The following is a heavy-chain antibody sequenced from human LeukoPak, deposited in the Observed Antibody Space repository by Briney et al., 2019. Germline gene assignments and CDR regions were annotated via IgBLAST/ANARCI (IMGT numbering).Heavy chain of an antibody. Sequence: GASVKVSCKASGGTFSSYAISWVRQAPGQGLEWTGGIIPIFGTANYAQKFQGRVTITADESTSTAYMELSSLRSEDTAVYYCARGAAVAGTFDYWGQGTLVTVSS. CDR3: ARGAAVAGTFDY. CDR1: GGTFSSYA. CDR2: IIPIFGTA. D-gene: IGHD6-19*01. J-gene: IGHJ4*02. V-gene: IGHV1-69*13.